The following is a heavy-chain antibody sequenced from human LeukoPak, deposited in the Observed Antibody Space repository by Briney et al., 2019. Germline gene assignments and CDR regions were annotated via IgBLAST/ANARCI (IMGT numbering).Heavy chain of an antibody. Sequence: SETLSLTCAVYGGSFSGYYWSWIRQPPGKGLEWIGEINHSGSTNYNPSLKSRVTISVDTSKNQSSLKLSSVTAADTAVYYCARCGYSSTGNDYWGQGTLVTVSS. V-gene: IGHV4-34*01. CDR1: GGSFSGYY. CDR2: INHSGST. CDR3: ARCGYSSTGNDY. J-gene: IGHJ4*02. D-gene: IGHD5-18*01.